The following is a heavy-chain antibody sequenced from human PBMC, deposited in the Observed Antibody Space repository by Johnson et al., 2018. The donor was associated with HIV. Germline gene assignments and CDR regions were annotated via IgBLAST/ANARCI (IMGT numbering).Heavy chain of an antibody. V-gene: IGHV3-53*01. D-gene: IGHD6-13*01. CDR2: IYSGGST. CDR1: GFTVSSNY. CDR3: ARLNRGQQLVTLDAFDI. Sequence: VQLLESGGGLIQPGGSLRLSCAASGFTVSSNYMSWVRQAPGKGLEWVSVIYSGGSTYYADSVKGRFTISRDNSKNTLYLQMNSLRAEDTAVYYCARLNRGQQLVTLDAFDIWGQGTMVTVSS. J-gene: IGHJ3*02.